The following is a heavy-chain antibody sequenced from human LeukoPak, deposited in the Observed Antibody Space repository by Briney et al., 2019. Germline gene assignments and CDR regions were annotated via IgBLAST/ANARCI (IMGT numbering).Heavy chain of an antibody. CDR3: ARKYQLPHNWFDP. Sequence: PSETLSLTCAVSGYSISSGYYWGWIRQPPGKGLEWIGSIYHSGSTYYNPSLKSRVTISVDTSKNQFSLKLSSVTAADTAVYYCARKYQLPHNWFDPWGQGTLVTVSS. CDR1: GYSISSGYY. D-gene: IGHD2-2*01. V-gene: IGHV4-38-2*01. J-gene: IGHJ5*02. CDR2: IYHSGST.